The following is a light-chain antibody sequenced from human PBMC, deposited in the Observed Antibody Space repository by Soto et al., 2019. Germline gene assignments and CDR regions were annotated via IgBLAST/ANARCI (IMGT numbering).Light chain of an antibody. V-gene: IGKV3-20*01. CDR3: QQYGASPLFT. Sequence: EVVLTQSPGTLSLSPGERATLSCRASQGVTTAYLAWYQHKPGQAPRLLIYGASNRATGIPDRFSGSGSGTDFTLPISRLEPVDFAVYSCQQYGASPLFTFGPGTKVDLK. CDR2: GAS. J-gene: IGKJ3*01. CDR1: QGVTTAY.